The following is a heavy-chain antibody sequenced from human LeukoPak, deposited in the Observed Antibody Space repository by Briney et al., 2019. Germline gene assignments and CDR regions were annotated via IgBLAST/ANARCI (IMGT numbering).Heavy chain of an antibody. V-gene: IGHV6-1*01. CDR1: GDSVSNNTAA. CDR2: TYYRSKWYY. Sequence: SQTLSLTCDISGDSVSNNTAAWNWIRQSPSRGLEWLGRTYYRSKWYYDYATSVKSRISISPDTSKNQFSLKLPSVTAADTAVYFCACDSGGHHDHDAFDIWGQGTMVTVSS. CDR3: ACDSGGHHDHDAFDI. J-gene: IGHJ3*02. D-gene: IGHD4-23*01.